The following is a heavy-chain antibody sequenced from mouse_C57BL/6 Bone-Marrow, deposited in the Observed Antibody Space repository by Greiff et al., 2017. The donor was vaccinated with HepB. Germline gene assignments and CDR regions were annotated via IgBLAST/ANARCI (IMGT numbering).Heavy chain of an antibody. CDR1: GYTFTSYW. J-gene: IGHJ4*01. CDR2: IDPSDSYT. Sequence: QVQLQQSGAELVMPGASVKLSCKASGYTFTSYWMHWVKQRPGQGLEWIGEIDPSDSYTNYNQKFKGKSTLTVDKSSSTAYMQLSSLTSEDSAVYYCARLLQYAMDYWGQGTSVTVSS. CDR3: ARLLQYAMDY. D-gene: IGHD1-1*01. V-gene: IGHV1-69*01.